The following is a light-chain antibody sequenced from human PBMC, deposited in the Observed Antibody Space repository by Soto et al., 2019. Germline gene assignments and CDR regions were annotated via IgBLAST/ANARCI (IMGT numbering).Light chain of an antibody. CDR1: QSVSGY. CDR2: DGS. CDR3: QQRSNWLIS. J-gene: IGKJ3*01. Sequence: PGERATLSCRASQSVSGYLAWYQQKPGQAPRLLIYDGSHRATGIPARFSGSGSGTDFTLTISGLEPEDFAVYYCQQRSNWLISFGPGTKVDIK. V-gene: IGKV3-11*01.